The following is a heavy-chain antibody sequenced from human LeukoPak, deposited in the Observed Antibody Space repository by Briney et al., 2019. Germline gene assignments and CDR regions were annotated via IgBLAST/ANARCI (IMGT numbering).Heavy chain of an antibody. Sequence: GASVKVSCRTSGYTFTGYYMHWVRQAPGHGLGWMGWINLNSGGTNYAQNFQGRVTMTRDTSITTVYLELSRLRSDDTAVYYCARDEGISGTTFDYWGQGTLVTVSS. CDR3: ARDEGISGTTFDY. V-gene: IGHV1-2*02. D-gene: IGHD1-7*01. CDR1: GYTFTGYY. CDR2: INLNSGGT. J-gene: IGHJ4*02.